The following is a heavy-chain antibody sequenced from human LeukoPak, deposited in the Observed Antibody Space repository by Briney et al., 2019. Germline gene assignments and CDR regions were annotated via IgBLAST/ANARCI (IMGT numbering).Heavy chain of an antibody. V-gene: IGHV3-21*04. CDR3: AKGKERYYGSGSNY. J-gene: IGHJ4*02. CDR1: GFTFSSYS. Sequence: GGSLRLSCAASGFTFSSYSMNWVRQAPGKGLEWVSSITRSNYIYYADSVKGRFTISRDNAKNSLYLQMNSLRAEDTALYYCAKGKERYYGSGSNYWGQGTLVTVSS. CDR2: ITRSNYI. D-gene: IGHD3-10*01.